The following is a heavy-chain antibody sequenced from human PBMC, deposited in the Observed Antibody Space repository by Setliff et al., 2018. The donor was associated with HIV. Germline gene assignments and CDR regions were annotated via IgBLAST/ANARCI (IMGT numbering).Heavy chain of an antibody. Sequence: PSETLSLTCTVSGDSISGGSSYWSWIRQPAGKGLEWIGRIYTSGSTNYNPSLESRVSISLDTSKNQFSLKLTSVTAADTAVYYCAREAAHCSGDTCQFTFDSWGQGTLVTVSS. CDR3: AREAAHCSGDTCQFTFDS. J-gene: IGHJ4*02. V-gene: IGHV4-61*02. CDR1: GDSISGGSSY. D-gene: IGHD2-15*01. CDR2: IYTSGST.